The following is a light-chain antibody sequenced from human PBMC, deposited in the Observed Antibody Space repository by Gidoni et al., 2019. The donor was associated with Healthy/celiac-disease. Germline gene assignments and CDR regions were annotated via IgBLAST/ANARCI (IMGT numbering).Light chain of an antibody. CDR3: QAWDSSTDVV. V-gene: IGLV3-1*01. Sequence: SYALTQPPSVSVSPGQTASITCSGDKLGDKYACWYQQKPGQSPVLVIYQDSKRPSGIPERFSGSNSGNTATLTISGTQAMDEADYYCQAWDSSTDVVCGGGTKLTVL. J-gene: IGLJ2*01. CDR2: QDS. CDR1: KLGDKY.